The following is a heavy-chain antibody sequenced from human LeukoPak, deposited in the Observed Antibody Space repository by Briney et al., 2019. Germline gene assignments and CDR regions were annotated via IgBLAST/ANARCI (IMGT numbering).Heavy chain of an antibody. D-gene: IGHD3-3*01. J-gene: IGHJ6*03. CDR1: GDSIRSYY. Sequence: SETLSLTCTVSGDSIRSYYWSWIRHPAGRGLEWIGRIKISGSTNYNPSLKSRLSISLDPSKRQFSLRLSSVTAADTAVYYCARAVAYYDVLSGYDNHMDVWGKGTTVTVSS. CDR3: ARAVAYYDVLSGYDNHMDV. V-gene: IGHV4-4*07. CDR2: IKISGST.